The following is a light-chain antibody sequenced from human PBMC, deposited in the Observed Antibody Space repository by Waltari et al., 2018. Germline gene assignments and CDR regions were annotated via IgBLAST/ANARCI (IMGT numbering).Light chain of an antibody. J-gene: IGLJ3*02. CDR3: QSADSSERWV. V-gene: IGLV3-25*03. CDR2: KDT. CDR1: AFPKQD. Sequence: SYDLTHPASVSVFPGQTARLTCSGDAFPKQDASWYQKKPGQAPVLTIYKDTQRPSGSPVRSSASTSGTTVTLTMTGGLAEDEAKYSCQSADSSERWVFGGGQKLTAL.